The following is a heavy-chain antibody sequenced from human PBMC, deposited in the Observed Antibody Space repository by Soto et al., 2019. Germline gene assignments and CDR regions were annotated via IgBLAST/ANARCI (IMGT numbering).Heavy chain of an antibody. J-gene: IGHJ4*02. D-gene: IGHD3-3*01. Sequence: GGSLRLSCAASGFTFSSYSMNWVRQAPGKGLEWVSYISSSSSTIYYADSVKGRFTISRDNAKNSLYRQMNSLRDEDTAVYYCARDQSPYYYDFWSGYPWNVYYFDYWGQGTLVTVSS. V-gene: IGHV3-48*02. CDR3: ARDQSPYYYDFWSGYPWNVYYFDY. CDR2: ISSSSSTI. CDR1: GFTFSSYS.